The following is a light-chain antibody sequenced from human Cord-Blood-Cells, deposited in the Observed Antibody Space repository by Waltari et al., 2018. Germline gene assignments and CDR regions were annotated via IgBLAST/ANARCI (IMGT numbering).Light chain of an antibody. Sequence: TQLPHPPSSLPASVGDGVPTTCRASQGISSYLAWYQQKPGKAPKLLIYAASTLQSGVPSRFSGSGSGTEFTLTISSLQPEDFATYYCQQLNSYPRTFGQGTKVEIK. CDR3: QQLNSYPRT. J-gene: IGKJ1*01. CDR1: QGISSY. CDR2: AAS. V-gene: IGKV1-9*01.